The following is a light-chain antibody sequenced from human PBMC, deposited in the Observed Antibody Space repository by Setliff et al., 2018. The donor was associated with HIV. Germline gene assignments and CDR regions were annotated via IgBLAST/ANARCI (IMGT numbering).Light chain of an antibody. V-gene: IGLV3-21*04. CDR2: NDS. J-gene: IGLJ1*01. Sequence: SYALTQPPSVSVAPGKTARTTCGGNNIGSKSVHWYQQRPGQAPVLVIYNDSDRPSGIPERFSGSNSGNTATLTISRVEAGDEADYYCQVWDSSSGHNYVFGTGTKGTVL. CDR1: NIGSKS. CDR3: QVWDSSSGHNYV.